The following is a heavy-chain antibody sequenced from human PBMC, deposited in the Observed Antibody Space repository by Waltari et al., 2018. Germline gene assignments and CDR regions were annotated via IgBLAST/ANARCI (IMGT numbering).Heavy chain of an antibody. CDR2: INPNSGGT. V-gene: IGHV1-2*02. Sequence: QVQLVQSGAEVKKPGASVTVSCTASGYTFTGYYLHWVRQAPGQGLEWMGWINPNSGGTNYAQKFQGRVTMTRDTSISTAYMELSRLRSDDTAVYYCARVAVAARSRAFDYWGQGTLVTVSS. D-gene: IGHD6-6*01. CDR3: ARVAVAARSRAFDY. CDR1: GYTFTGYY. J-gene: IGHJ4*02.